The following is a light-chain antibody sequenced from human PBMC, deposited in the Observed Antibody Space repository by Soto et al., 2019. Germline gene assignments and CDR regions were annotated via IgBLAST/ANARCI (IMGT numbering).Light chain of an antibody. J-gene: IGKJ2*01. CDR1: QSISSSY. CDR3: QQYGSSSYT. CDR2: GAS. Sequence: EVVLTQSPGTLSLSPGERATLSCRASQSISSSYLAWYQQKPGQAPRLLIYGASSRATGIPDRFSGGGSGTDFTLTISRLEPEDFAVYYCQQYGSSSYTFGQGTMLEIK. V-gene: IGKV3-20*01.